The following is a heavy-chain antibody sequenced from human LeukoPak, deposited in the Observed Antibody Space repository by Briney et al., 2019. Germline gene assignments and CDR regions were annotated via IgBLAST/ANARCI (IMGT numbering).Heavy chain of an antibody. J-gene: IGHJ4*02. CDR2: ISGSGGST. D-gene: IGHD3-3*01. CDR3: AKESWRYDFWSGYFRFDY. CDR1: GFTFSSYA. V-gene: IGHV3-23*01. Sequence: GGSLRLSCAASGFTFSSYAMSWVRQAPGKGLEWVSAISGSGGSTYYADPVKGRFTISRDNSKNTLYLQMNSLRAEDTAVYYCAKESWRYDFWSGYFRFDYWGQGTLVTVSS.